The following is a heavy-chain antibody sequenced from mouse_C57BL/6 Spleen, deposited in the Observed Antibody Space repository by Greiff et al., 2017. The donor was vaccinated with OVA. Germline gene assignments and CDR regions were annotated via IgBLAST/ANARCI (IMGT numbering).Heavy chain of an antibody. CDR3: ARGTTVVATGAMDY. V-gene: IGHV1-26*01. D-gene: IGHD1-1*01. CDR2: INPNNGGT. Sequence: VQLQQSGPELVKPGASVKLSCTASGYPFTDYSLNWVKQSHGKSLDWIGDINPNNGGTSYNQKFKGKATLTVDKSSSTAYMELRSLTSEDSAVYYCARGTTVVATGAMDYWGQGTSVTVSS. CDR1: GYPFTDYS. J-gene: IGHJ4*01.